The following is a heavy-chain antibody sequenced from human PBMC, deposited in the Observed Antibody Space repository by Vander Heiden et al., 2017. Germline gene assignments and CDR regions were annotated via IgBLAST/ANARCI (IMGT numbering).Heavy chain of an antibody. D-gene: IGHD3-9*01. V-gene: IGHV3-23*01. CDR3: AKGDYDILT. CDR1: GFPVSTCA. Sequence: ELQLLDSGGDLVPPGGSLRLSCAASGFPVSTCATGWARRGRGKGREWVSGISGSGGSTFYAEAVKGRCTISRDKSKNTLYLQVNSLRAEDTAVDYCAKGDYDILTWGQGTLVTVSS. CDR2: ISGSGGST. J-gene: IGHJ5*02.